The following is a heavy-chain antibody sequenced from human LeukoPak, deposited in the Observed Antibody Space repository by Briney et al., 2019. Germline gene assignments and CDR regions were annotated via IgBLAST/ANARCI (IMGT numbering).Heavy chain of an antibody. Sequence: GGSLRLSCAASGFTFSTYGMHWVRQAPGKGLEWVAVVWYDGTNIHYVDSVKGRFTISRDNSKSTLYLQMNSLTAEDTAVYYCARGGYSGTYFFDYWGQGTSVTVSS. CDR2: VWYDGTNI. CDR1: GFTFSTYG. J-gene: IGHJ4*02. V-gene: IGHV3-33*01. CDR3: ARGGYSGTYFFDY. D-gene: IGHD1-26*01.